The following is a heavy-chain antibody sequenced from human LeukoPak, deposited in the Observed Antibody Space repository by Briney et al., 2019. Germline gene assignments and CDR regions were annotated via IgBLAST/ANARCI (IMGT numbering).Heavy chain of an antibody. D-gene: IGHD3-10*01. Sequence: GGSLRLSCAASGFTFNTYWMSWVRQAPGKGLEWVGNIKQDGSEKNYMDSVKGRFTISRDNAKNSLYLQMNSLRAEDTAVYYCARDSAAKVRGPVIGSTDFWGQGTLVTVSS. CDR2: IKQDGSEK. V-gene: IGHV3-7*01. CDR1: GFTFNTYW. J-gene: IGHJ4*02. CDR3: ARDSAAKVRGPVIGSTDF.